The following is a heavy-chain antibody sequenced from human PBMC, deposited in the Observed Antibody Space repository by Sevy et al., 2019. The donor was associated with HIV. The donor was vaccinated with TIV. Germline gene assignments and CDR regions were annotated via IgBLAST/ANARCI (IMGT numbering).Heavy chain of an antibody. D-gene: IGHD3-10*01. CDR3: ARGSGVAFDY. Sequence: GGSLRLSCEASGFPFSSHWMHGVRQGPRQGLVWVSGINSDNTSIPYADSVKGRFTISRDNVKNTLYLQMSSLRAEDTALYYCARGSGVAFDYWGQGTLVTVSS. V-gene: IGHV3-74*01. J-gene: IGHJ4*02. CDR1: GFPFSSHW. CDR2: INSDNTSI.